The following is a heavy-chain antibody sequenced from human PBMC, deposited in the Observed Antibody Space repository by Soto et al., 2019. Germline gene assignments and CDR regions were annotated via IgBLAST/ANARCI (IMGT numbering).Heavy chain of an antibody. V-gene: IGHV4-59*01. Sequence: SETLSLTCTVSGASIGSYYWSWIRQPPGKGLEWIGYIHYSGSTKYNPSLKSRVTISIDTSKNQFSLKLSSVTAADTAVYYCARVGWTTVGYYFDYWGLGDLVTVSS. J-gene: IGHJ4*02. CDR3: ARVGWTTVGYYFDY. CDR1: GASIGSYY. CDR2: IHYSGST. D-gene: IGHD4-17*01.